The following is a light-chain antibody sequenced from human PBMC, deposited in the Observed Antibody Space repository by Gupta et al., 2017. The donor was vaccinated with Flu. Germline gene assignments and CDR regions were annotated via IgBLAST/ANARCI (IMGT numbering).Light chain of an antibody. Sequence: SSVLPQPPSVSVAPGQPAKISFGGDNLGTKSVHWYHQKPGQAPVLVRYDDKERLSGMPELFSGFNSGHTATLTIIKVEAGEEADYYCQVWHISSDDLRVFGGGTKLTVL. J-gene: IGLJ3*02. CDR3: QVWHISSDDLRV. V-gene: IGLV3-21*02. CDR2: DDK. CDR1: NLGTKS.